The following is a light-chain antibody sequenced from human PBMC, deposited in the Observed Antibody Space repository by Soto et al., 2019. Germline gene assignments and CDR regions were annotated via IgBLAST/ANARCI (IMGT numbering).Light chain of an antibody. Sequence: EIVLTQSPGTLSLSPGERATLSCRASQSVSSSYLAWYQQKPGQAPRLLIYGASSRATGIPDGFSGSGSGTDFTLTISRLEPEDFAVYYCQQYGSSPGTSGKGTKV. CDR3: QQYGSSPGT. CDR2: GAS. V-gene: IGKV3-20*01. CDR1: QSVSSSY. J-gene: IGKJ1*01.